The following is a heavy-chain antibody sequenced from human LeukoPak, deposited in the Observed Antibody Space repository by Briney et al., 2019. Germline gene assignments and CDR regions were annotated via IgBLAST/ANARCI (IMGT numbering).Heavy chain of an antibody. CDR3: ARAPLWFGESRGPFDY. D-gene: IGHD3-10*01. CDR1: GYTFTSYG. Sequence: ASVEVSCKASGYTFTSYGISWVRQAPGQGLEWMGWISAYNGNTNYAQKLQGRVTMTTDTSTSTAYMELRSLRSDDTAVYYCARAPLWFGESRGPFDYWGQGTLVTVSS. CDR2: ISAYNGNT. J-gene: IGHJ4*02. V-gene: IGHV1-18*04.